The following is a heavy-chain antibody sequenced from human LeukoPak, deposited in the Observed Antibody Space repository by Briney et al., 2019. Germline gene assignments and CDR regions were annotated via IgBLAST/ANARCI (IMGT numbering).Heavy chain of an antibody. CDR3: ARDVAYCGGECYNWFDP. Sequence: ASVKVSCKASGYTFTGYYMHWVRQAPGQGLEWMGWINPNSSGTDYAQKFQGRVTMTRDTSISTAYMELSRLRSDDTGVYYCARDVAYCGGECYNWFDPWGQGTLVTVSS. CDR2: INPNSSGT. J-gene: IGHJ5*02. CDR1: GYTFTGYY. V-gene: IGHV1-2*02. D-gene: IGHD2-21*01.